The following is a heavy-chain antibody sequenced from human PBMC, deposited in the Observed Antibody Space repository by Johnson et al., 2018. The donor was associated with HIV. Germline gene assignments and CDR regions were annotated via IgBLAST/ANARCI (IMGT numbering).Heavy chain of an antibody. Sequence: QVQLVESGGGVVQPGRSLRLSCAASGFTFSSYGMHWVRQAPGKGLEWAAVISYDGSDKYYADSVKGRFTISRDNAKNTLYLQMNSLRAEDTAVYYCAREKIRAFDIWGQGTMVTVSS. CDR1: GFTFSSYG. V-gene: IGHV3-30*03. CDR3: AREKIRAFDI. J-gene: IGHJ3*02. CDR2: ISYDGSDK.